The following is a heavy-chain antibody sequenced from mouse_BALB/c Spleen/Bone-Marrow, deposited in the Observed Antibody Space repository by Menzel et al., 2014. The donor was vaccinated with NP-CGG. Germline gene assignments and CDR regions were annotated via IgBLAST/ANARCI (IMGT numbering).Heavy chain of an antibody. Sequence: QVQLKQSGPELVKPGASVRISCKASGYTFTSYYIHWLKQRPGQGLEWIGWIYPGNVNTKYNEKFKGKATLTADKSSGTAYMQLSSLTSEDSAVYFCARSFYGRSMDYWGQGTSVTASS. J-gene: IGHJ4*01. CDR1: GYTFTSYY. D-gene: IGHD1-1*01. CDR3: ARSFYGRSMDY. V-gene: IGHV1S56*01. CDR2: IYPGNVNT.